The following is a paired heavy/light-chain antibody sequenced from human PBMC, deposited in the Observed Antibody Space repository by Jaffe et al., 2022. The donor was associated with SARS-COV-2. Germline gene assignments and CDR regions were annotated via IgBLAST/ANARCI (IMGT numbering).Light chain of an antibody. CDR3: CSYAGSSTCV. Sequence: QSALTQPASVSGSPGQSITISCTGTSSDVGSYNLVSWYQQHPGKAPKLMIYEVSKRPSGVSNRFSGSKSGNTASLTISGLQAEDEADYYCCSYAGSSTCVFGGGTKLTVL. J-gene: IGLJ2*01. V-gene: IGLV2-23*02. CDR2: EVS. CDR1: SSDVGSYNL.
Heavy chain of an antibody. CDR2: IYYSGST. J-gene: IGHJ4*02. CDR3: ASLPIMITFGGVIAYFDY. D-gene: IGHD3-16*02. CDR1: GGSISSSSYY. V-gene: IGHV4-39*01. Sequence: QLQLQESGPGLVKPSETLSLTCTVSGGSISSSSYYWGWIRQPPGKGLEWIGSIYYSGSTYYNPSLKSRVTISVDTSKNQFSLKLSSVTAADTAVYYCASLPIMITFGGVIAYFDYWGQGTLVTVSS.